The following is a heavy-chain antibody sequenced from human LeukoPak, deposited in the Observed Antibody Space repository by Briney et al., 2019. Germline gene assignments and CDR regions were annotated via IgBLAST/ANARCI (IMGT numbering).Heavy chain of an antibody. Sequence: ASVKASCKASGGTFSSYAISWVRQAPGQGLEWMGGIIPIFGTANYAQKFQGRVTITADESTSTAYMELSSLRSEDTAVYYCARGPNYYYYYMDVWGKGTTVTVSS. J-gene: IGHJ6*03. V-gene: IGHV1-69*13. CDR3: ARGPNYYYYYMDV. CDR1: GGTFSSYA. CDR2: IIPIFGTA.